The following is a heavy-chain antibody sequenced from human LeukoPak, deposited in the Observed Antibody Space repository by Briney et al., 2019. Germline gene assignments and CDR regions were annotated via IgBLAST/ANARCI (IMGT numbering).Heavy chain of an antibody. Sequence: GGSLRLSGVVSGFTFSNAWMSWVRQAPGKGLEWVGRIKSKTDGGTTDYAAPVKGRFSISRDDSKNTLYLQMNSLKTEDTAVYYCTNGDPFDYWGQGTLVTVSS. CDR3: TNGDPFDY. V-gene: IGHV3-15*01. D-gene: IGHD4-17*01. CDR1: GFTFSNAW. J-gene: IGHJ4*02. CDR2: IKSKTDGGTT.